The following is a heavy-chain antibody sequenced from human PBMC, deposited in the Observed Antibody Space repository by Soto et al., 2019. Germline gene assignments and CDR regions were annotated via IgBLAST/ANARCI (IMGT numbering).Heavy chain of an antibody. CDR1: GGSISSSGYY. CDR3: ARGGKYYQQETYFFDY. Sequence: SETLCLTCTVSGGSISSSGYYWAWLRQPPGRGLEWIGSIYYNGDTYFYPSLKSRVTISVDTSKNQFSLKLTSVTAADTALYFCARGGKYYQQETYFFDYWGQGSLVTVSS. J-gene: IGHJ4*01. CDR2: IYYNGDT. V-gene: IGHV4-39*01. D-gene: IGHD3-16*01.